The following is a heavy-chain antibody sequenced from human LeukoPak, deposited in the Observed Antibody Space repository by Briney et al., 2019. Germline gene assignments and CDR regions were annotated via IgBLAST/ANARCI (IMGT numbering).Heavy chain of an antibody. CDR1: GFTFSSYA. Sequence: GRSLRLSCAASGFTFSSYAMHWVRQAPGKGLEWVAVISYDGSNKYYADSVKGRFTVSRDNAKNSLYLQMNSLRAEDTAVYYCATTRAIRGYNLDYWGQGTLVTVSS. D-gene: IGHD1-1*01. CDR3: ATTRAIRGYNLDY. J-gene: IGHJ4*02. V-gene: IGHV3-30-3*01. CDR2: ISYDGSNK.